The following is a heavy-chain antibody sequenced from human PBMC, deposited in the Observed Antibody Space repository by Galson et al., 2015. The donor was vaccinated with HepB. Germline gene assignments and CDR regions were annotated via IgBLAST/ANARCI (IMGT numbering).Heavy chain of an antibody. V-gene: IGHV3-23*01. D-gene: IGHD2-2*01. J-gene: IGHJ4*02. CDR2: ISGSDGST. Sequence: SLRLSCAASGFTFSSYAMSWVRQAPGKGLEWVSAISGSDGSTYYADSVKGRFTISRDNSKNTLYLQMNSLRAEDTAVYYCAKGLGPDCSTTSCRARWGQGTLVTVSS. CDR3: AKGLGPDCSTTSCRAR. CDR1: GFTFSSYA.